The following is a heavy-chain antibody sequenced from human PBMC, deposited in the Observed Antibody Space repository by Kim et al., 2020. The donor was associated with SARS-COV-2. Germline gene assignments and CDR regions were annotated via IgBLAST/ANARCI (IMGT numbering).Heavy chain of an antibody. CDR3: ARARGGGDWTLFCY. V-gene: IGHV3-53*01. J-gene: IGHJ4*02. Sequence: YTGSVKGRFTISRDMFKNTLYLQMNSLRAEDTAVFYCARARGGGDWTLFCYWGQGTLVTVSS. D-gene: IGHD2-21*02.